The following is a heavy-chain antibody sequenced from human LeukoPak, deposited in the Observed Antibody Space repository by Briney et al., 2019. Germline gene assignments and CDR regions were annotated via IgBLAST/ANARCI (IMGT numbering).Heavy chain of an antibody. CDR3: ARDSWGFDY. CDR1: GFTFSSYA. D-gene: IGHD1-26*01. V-gene: IGHV3-30-3*01. J-gene: IGHJ4*02. CDR2: ISYDGSNK. Sequence: GGALRLSCAASGFTFSSYAMHWVRQAPGKGLEWVAVISYDGSNKYYADSVKGRFTISRENSKNTLYLQMNSLRAEDTAVYYCARDSWGFDYWGQGTLVTVSS.